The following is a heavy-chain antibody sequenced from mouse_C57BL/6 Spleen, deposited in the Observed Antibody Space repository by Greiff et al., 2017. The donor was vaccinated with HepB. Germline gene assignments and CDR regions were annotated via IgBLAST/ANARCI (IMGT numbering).Heavy chain of an antibody. Sequence: QVQLQQPGAELVMPGASVKLSCKASGYTFTSYWMHWVKQRPGQGLEWIGEIDPSDSYTNYNQKFKGKSTLTVDKSSSTAYMQLSSLTSEDSAVYCCARSGYGSSYYAMDYWGQGTSVTVSS. CDR1: GYTFTSYW. V-gene: IGHV1-69*01. CDR3: ARSGYGSSYYAMDY. D-gene: IGHD1-1*01. J-gene: IGHJ4*01. CDR2: IDPSDSYT.